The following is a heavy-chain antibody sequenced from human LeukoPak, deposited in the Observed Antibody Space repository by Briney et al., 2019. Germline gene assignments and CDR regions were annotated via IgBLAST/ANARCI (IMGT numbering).Heavy chain of an antibody. CDR3: ARTPYYYGSGSYNDY. Sequence: SQTLSLTCTVSGGSISSGGYYWSWLRQHPGTGLEWIGYIYYSGSTYYNPSLKSRVTISVDTSKNQFSLKLSSVTAADTAVYYCARTPYYYGSGSYNDYWGQGTLVTVSS. CDR1: GGSISSGGYY. D-gene: IGHD3-10*01. J-gene: IGHJ4*02. V-gene: IGHV4-31*03. CDR2: IYYSGST.